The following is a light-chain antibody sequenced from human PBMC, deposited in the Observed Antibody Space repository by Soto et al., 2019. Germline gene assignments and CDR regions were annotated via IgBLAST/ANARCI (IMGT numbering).Light chain of an antibody. J-gene: IGKJ2*01. Sequence: DIVMTQTPLSLSVTPGQSASISCKSSRSLLHSNGRTYLSWYVQKSGQTPQRLIHEVSVRFTGVPERFRGSGSGTDFTLQSSRVETEDAGIFYCMQGVDHLTVGQGTKLEIK. CDR3: MQGVDHLT. CDR1: RSLLHSNGRTY. CDR2: EVS. V-gene: IGKV2-29*03.